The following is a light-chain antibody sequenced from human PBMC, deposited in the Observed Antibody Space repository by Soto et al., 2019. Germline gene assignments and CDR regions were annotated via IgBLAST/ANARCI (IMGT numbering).Light chain of an antibody. V-gene: IGLV2-14*03. Sequence: QYVLTQPASVSGSPGQSITISCSGTPSDIGAYNYVSWYQHLPGKAPKVIIYDVTNRPSGVSSRFSGSKSGTTASLTISGLQAEDEANYYCGSYTISSTLMIFGGGTKVTVL. CDR3: GSYTISSTLMI. J-gene: IGLJ2*01. CDR2: DVT. CDR1: PSDIGAYNY.